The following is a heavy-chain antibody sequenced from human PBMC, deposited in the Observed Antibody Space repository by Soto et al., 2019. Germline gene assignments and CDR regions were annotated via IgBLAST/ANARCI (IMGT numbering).Heavy chain of an antibody. V-gene: IGHV3-9*01. D-gene: IGHD6-13*01. CDR3: AKATGYSSSWYTPFRGWFDP. CDR2: ISWNSGSI. J-gene: IGHJ5*02. CDR1: GFTFDDYA. Sequence: GGSLRLSCAASGFTFDDYAMHWVRQAPGKGLEWVSGISWNSGSIGYADSVKGRFTISRDNAKNSLYLQMNSLRAEDTALYYCAKATGYSSSWYTPFRGWFDPWGQGTLVTVSS.